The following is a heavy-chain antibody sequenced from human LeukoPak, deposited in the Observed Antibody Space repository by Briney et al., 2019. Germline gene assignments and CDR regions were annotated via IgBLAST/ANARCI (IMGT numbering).Heavy chain of an antibody. D-gene: IGHD5-18*01. CDR2: IYYSGST. V-gene: IGHV4-61*01. CDR3: ARDRAAMVDY. J-gene: IGHJ4*02. CDR1: GGSVSSGSYH. Sequence: SETLSLTCTVSGGSVSSGSYHWSWIRQPPGKGLEWIGYIYYSGSTNYNPSLKSRVTISVDTSKNQFSLKLSSVTAADTAVYYCARDRAAMVDYWGQGTLVTVSS.